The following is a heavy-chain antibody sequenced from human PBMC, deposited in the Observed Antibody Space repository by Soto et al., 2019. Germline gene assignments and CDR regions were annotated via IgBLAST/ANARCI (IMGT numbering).Heavy chain of an antibody. J-gene: IGHJ6*03. V-gene: IGHV4-39*01. Sequence: SETLSLTCTVSGGYISSSSYYWGWIRQPPGKGLEWIGSIYYSGSTYYNPSLKSRVTISVDTSKNQFSLKLSSVTAADTAVYYCARGGRFSYYYYYYMDVWGKGTTVTVSS. CDR2: IYYSGST. CDR1: GGYISSSSYY. D-gene: IGHD3-3*01. CDR3: ARGGRFSYYYYYYMDV.